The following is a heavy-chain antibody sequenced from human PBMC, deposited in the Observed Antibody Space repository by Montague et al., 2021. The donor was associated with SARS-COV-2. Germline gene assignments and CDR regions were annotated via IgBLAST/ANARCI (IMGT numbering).Heavy chain of an antibody. CDR3: ARSYYDILTAYYTPFDY. CDR2: IDWDDGK. V-gene: IGHV2-70*04. Sequence: PALAKPRKTLTLTCTFSGFPLSTSGMRASWIRQPPGKALEWLARIDWDDGKFYSTSLKTRLTISKDTSKNQVVLTMTNMDPVDTATYYCARSYYDILTAYYTPFDYWGQGTLVTVSS. D-gene: IGHD3-9*01. CDR1: GFPLSTSGMR. J-gene: IGHJ4*02.